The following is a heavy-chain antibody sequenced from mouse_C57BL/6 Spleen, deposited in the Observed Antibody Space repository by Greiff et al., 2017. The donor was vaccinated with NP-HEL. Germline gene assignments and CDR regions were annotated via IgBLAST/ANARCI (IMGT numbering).Heavy chain of an antibody. CDR1: GFNIKDYY. V-gene: IGHV14-1*01. Sequence: EVMLVESGAELVRPGASVKLSCTASGFNIKDYYMHWVKQRPEQGLEWIGRIDPEDGDTEYAPKFQGKATMTADTSSNTAYLQLSSLTSEDTAVYYCTTWDSSGYVRAMDYWGQGTSVTVSS. J-gene: IGHJ4*01. D-gene: IGHD3-2*02. CDR3: TTWDSSGYVRAMDY. CDR2: IDPEDGDT.